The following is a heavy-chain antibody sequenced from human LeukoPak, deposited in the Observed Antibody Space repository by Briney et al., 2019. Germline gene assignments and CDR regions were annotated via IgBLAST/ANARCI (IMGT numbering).Heavy chain of an antibody. D-gene: IGHD4-23*01. CDR2: ISYDGSNK. CDR3: AGYGGNSF. J-gene: IGHJ4*02. CDR1: GFTFSSYA. V-gene: IGHV3-30*14. Sequence: GGSLRLSCAASGFTFSSYAMHWVRQAPGKGLEWVAVISYDGSNKYYADSVKGRLTISRDSSKNTVYLQMNSLRAEDTAVYYCAGYGGNSFWGQGTLVTVSS.